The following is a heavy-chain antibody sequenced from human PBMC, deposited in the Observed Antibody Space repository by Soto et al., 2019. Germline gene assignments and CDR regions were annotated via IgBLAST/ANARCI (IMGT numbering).Heavy chain of an antibody. CDR2: ISYDGSNK. J-gene: IGHJ3*02. CDR3: ASGHQIRMADI. V-gene: IGHV3-30*03. D-gene: IGHD2-15*01. Sequence: PGGSLRLSCAASGFTFSSYGMHWVRQAPGKGLEWVAVISYDGSNKYYADSVKGRFTISRDNAKNSLYLQMNSLRAEDTAVYYCASGHQIRMADIWGQGTMVTVSS. CDR1: GFTFSSYG.